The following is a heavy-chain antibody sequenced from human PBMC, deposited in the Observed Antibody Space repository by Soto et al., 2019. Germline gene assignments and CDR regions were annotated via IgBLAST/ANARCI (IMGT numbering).Heavy chain of an antibody. CDR3: ARGAYYYYYGLDV. CDR2: ISSTSSTI. Sequence: EVQLVESGGGLVQPGGSLRLSCAASGFTFHTYEMTWVRQAPGKGLEWVSYISSTSSTISYADSVKGRFTISRDNAKNSLSLQMNSLRAEDTAVYYCARGAYYYYYGLDVWGQGTTVTVSS. CDR1: GFTFHTYE. V-gene: IGHV3-48*03. J-gene: IGHJ6*02.